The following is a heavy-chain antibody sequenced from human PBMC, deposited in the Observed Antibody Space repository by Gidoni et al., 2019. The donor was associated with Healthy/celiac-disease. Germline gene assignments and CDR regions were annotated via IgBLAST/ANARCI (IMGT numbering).Heavy chain of an antibody. V-gene: IGHV3-21*01. CDR3: ARGGYDSSGYHAVHDY. D-gene: IGHD3-22*01. J-gene: IGHJ4*02. Sequence: EVQLVESGGGLVKPGGSLRLSCAASGFTFSRYSMNWVRQAPGKGLEWVSSISSSSSYIYYADSVKGRFTISRDNAKNSLYLQMNSLRAEDTAVYYCARGGYDSSGYHAVHDYWGQGTLVTVSS. CDR2: ISSSSSYI. CDR1: GFTFSRYS.